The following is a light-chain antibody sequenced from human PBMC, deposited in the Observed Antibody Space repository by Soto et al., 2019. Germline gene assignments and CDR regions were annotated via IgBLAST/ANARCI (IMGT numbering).Light chain of an antibody. CDR3: QQYVSSPFT. CDR1: QNVGPY. CDR2: GAS. J-gene: IGKJ3*01. Sequence: EIVLTQSPGTLSLSPGGRASLFCRASQNVGPYLAWYQQKPGQAPRLLISGASSRSTGIPDRFSGSGSETAFTLTISRLEPEDFAVYYCQQYVSSPFTFGPGTKVDIK. V-gene: IGKV3-20*01.